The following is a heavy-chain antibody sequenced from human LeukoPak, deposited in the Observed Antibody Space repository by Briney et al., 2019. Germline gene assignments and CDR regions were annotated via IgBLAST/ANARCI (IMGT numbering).Heavy chain of an antibody. CDR2: ISSSSSYI. D-gene: IGHD5-24*01. V-gene: IGHV3-21*01. CDR1: GVTFSSYS. Sequence: GGTLRLSCAASGVTFSSYSMNWVRQAPGKGLEWASSISSSSSYIYYADSVKGRFTISRDNAKNSLYLQMNSLRAEDTAVYYCARVEMATSDYFDYWGQGTLVTVSS. J-gene: IGHJ4*02. CDR3: ARVEMATSDYFDY.